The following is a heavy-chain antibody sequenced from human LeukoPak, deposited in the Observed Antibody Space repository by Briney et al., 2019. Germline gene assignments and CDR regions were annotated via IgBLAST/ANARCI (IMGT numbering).Heavy chain of an antibody. Sequence: GASVKVSCKASGYTFTNYAMNWVRQAPGQGLEWMGWIHPSTGNPTYAQDFTGRFVFSLDTSVSTTYLQISSLKAEDTAVYFCARAFQSLGGLSLPDYWGQGTLVTVSS. D-gene: IGHD3-16*02. J-gene: IGHJ4*02. CDR2: IHPSTGNP. V-gene: IGHV7-4-1*02. CDR1: GYTFTNYA. CDR3: ARAFQSLGGLSLPDY.